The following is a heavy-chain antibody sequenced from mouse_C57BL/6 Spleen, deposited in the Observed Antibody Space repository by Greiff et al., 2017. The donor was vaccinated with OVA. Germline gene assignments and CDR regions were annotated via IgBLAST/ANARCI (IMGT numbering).Heavy chain of an antibody. D-gene: IGHD2-3*01. CDR3: TRDIYDGYFYAMDY. CDR2: ISSGGDYI. CDR1: GFTFSSYA. J-gene: IGHJ4*01. Sequence: SGEGLVKPGGSLKLSCAASGFTFSSYAMSWVRQTPEKRLEWVAYISSGGDYIYYADTVKGRFTISRDNARNTLYLQMSSLKSEDTAMYYCTRDIYDGYFYAMDYWGQGTSVTVSS. V-gene: IGHV5-9-1*02.